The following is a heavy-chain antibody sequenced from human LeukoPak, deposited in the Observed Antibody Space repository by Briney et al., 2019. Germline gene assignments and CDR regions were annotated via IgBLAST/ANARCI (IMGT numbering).Heavy chain of an antibody. CDR2: IYHSGST. V-gene: IGHV4-30-2*01. CDR1: GGSISSGGYY. J-gene: IGHJ4*02. CDR3: ARGQNYYDSSGYGY. Sequence: SETLSLTCTVSGGSISSGGYYWSWIRQPPGKSLEWIGYIYHSGSTYYNPSLKSRVTISVDRSKNQFSLKLSSVTAADTAVYYCARGQNYYDSSGYGYWGQGTLVTVSS. D-gene: IGHD3-22*01.